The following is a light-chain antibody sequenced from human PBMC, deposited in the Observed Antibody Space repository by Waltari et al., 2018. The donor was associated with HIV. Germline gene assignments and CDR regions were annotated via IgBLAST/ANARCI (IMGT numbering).Light chain of an antibody. CDR1: QSVSSN. V-gene: IGKV3-15*01. Sequence: EIVLTQPPATLSVSPWESATLSCRASQSVSSNLAWYQQKPGQAPRLLIYGASTRATGIPARFSGSGSGTEFTLTISSLQSEDFAVYYCQQYNNWPGTFGQGTKVEIK. CDR2: GAS. CDR3: QQYNNWPGT. J-gene: IGKJ1*01.